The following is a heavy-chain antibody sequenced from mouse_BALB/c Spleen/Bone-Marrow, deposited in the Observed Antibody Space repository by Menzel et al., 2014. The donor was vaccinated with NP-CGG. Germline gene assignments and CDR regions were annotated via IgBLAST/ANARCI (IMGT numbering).Heavy chain of an antibody. J-gene: IGHJ1*01. Sequence: VQLQHPGPELVKPGVSMKISCKASGYPFTGYTMNWVKQSHGKNLEWIGLINPYNGGTTYNQYFKGKATLTVDRSSSTAYMELLSLTSEDSAVYYCASYYGSTWYFDVWGAGTTVTVSS. CDR2: INPYNGGT. V-gene: IGHV1-18*01. D-gene: IGHD1-1*01. CDR3: ASYYGSTWYFDV. CDR1: GYPFTGYT.